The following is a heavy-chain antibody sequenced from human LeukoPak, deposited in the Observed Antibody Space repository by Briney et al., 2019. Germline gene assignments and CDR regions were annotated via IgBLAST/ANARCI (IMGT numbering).Heavy chain of an antibody. V-gene: IGHV4-4*02. CDR2: IYHSGGT. D-gene: IGHD3-10*01. CDR3: ARVTGPTSTVVRGVIIPAFDY. J-gene: IGHJ4*02. CDR1: GSSVSSSNW. Sequence: SGTLSLTCAVSGSSVSSSNWWSWVRQSPGKGLEWIGEIYHSGGTNYNPSLKSRVTMSVDKSENQFSLKLSSVTAADTAMYYCARVTGPTSTVVRGVIIPAFDYWGQGTLVTVSS.